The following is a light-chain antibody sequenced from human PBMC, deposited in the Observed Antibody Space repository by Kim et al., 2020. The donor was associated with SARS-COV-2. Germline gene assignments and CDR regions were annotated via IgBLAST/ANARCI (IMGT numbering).Light chain of an antibody. J-gene: IGLJ3*02. CDR3: QYYDRSKKGV. Sequence: KTVPGTGTRSSGSIASNYVQWYQQRPSSSPAPVIYGDNQRPSGVPDRFSGSIDSSPNSDSLTISGLKTEEEADYYCQYYDRSKKGVFGGGTQLTVL. CDR2: GDN. V-gene: IGLV6-57*01. CDR1: SGSIASNY.